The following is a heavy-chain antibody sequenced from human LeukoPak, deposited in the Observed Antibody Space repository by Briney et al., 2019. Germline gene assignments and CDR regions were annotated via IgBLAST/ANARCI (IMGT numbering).Heavy chain of an antibody. CDR3: AKEMSLTNYYYGMDV. CDR1: GFTFSSYA. CDR2: ISYDGSNK. Sequence: GGSLRLSCAASGFTFSSYAMSWVRQAPGKGLEWVAVISYDGSNKYYADSVKGRFTISRDNSKNTLYLQMNSLRAEDTAVYYCAKEMSLTNYYYGMDVWGQGTTVTVSS. V-gene: IGHV3-30-3*01. J-gene: IGHJ6*02.